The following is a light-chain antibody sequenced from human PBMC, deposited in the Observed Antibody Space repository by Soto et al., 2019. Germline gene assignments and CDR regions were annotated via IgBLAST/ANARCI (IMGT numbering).Light chain of an antibody. CDR3: SSYAGTNKVV. CDR2: EVT. J-gene: IGLJ2*01. V-gene: IGLV2-8*01. Sequence: QSALTQPASLSGSPGQSITISCTGTSSDIGAYDYVSWYQQHPGRAPKLLIYEVTKRPSGVPDRFSASTSGNTASLTISGLQAEDAADYYCSSYAGTNKVVFGGGTKLTVL. CDR1: SSDIGAYDY.